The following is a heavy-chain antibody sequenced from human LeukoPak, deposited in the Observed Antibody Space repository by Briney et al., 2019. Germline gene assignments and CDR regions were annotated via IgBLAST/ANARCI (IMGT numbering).Heavy chain of an antibody. CDR1: GFTFNNYW. J-gene: IGHJ4*02. D-gene: IGHD2-21*01. Sequence: GGSLRLSCAASGFTFNNYWMSWVRQAPGKGLEWVANIKQDGSEKYYVDSVKGRFTFSRDNAKNSLYLQMDSLRAEDTAVYYCARELLFDYWGQGTLVTVSS. CDR2: IKQDGSEK. CDR3: ARELLFDY. V-gene: IGHV3-7*01.